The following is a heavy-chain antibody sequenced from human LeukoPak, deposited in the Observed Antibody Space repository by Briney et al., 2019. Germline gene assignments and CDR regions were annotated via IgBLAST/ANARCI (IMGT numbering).Heavy chain of an antibody. Sequence: SETLSLTCAVYGGSFSGYYWSWIRQPAGKGLEWIGRIYTSGSTNYNPSLKSRVTMSVDTSKNQFSLKLSSVTAADTAVYYCARGSGYDLIDYWGQGTLVTVSS. CDR1: GGSFSGYY. D-gene: IGHD5-12*01. V-gene: IGHV4-59*10. CDR2: IYTSGST. J-gene: IGHJ4*02. CDR3: ARGSGYDLIDY.